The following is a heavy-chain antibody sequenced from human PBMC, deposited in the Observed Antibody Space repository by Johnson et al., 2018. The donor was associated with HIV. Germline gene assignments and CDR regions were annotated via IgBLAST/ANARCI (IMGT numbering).Heavy chain of an antibody. J-gene: IGHJ3*02. D-gene: IGHD3-9*01. CDR1: GFIFSDYY. Sequence: QVQLVESGGALVKPGGSLRLYCAASGFIFSDYYMTWIRQAPGKGLESISYISSSGRTIYYADSVKGRFTMSRDNAKKSLDLQMNSLRAEDTAVYYCAREEGTDILTRGDAFDIWGQGTMVTVSS. CDR2: ISSSGRTI. V-gene: IGHV3-11*04. CDR3: AREEGTDILTRGDAFDI.